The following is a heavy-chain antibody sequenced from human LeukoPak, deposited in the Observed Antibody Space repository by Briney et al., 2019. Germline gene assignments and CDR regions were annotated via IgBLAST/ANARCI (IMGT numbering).Heavy chain of an antibody. D-gene: IGHD6-19*01. V-gene: IGHV4-59*01. Sequence: SETLSLTCTVSGGSISSYYWSWIRQPPGKGLEWIGYIYYSGSTNYNPSLTSRVAISVDTSKNQFSLKLSSVTAADTAVYYCARGGYSSGYNWFDPWGQGILVSVSS. J-gene: IGHJ5*02. CDR2: IYYSGST. CDR3: ARGGYSSGYNWFDP. CDR1: GGSISSYY.